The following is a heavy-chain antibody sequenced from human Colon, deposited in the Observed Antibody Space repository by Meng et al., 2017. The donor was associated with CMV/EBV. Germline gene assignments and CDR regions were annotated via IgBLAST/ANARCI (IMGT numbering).Heavy chain of an antibody. J-gene: IGHJ4*02. V-gene: IGHV4-34*01. CDR1: GGSFSPYY. Sequence: QVQQQQGGAGLLKPSETLSLTCALYGGSFSPYYWSWIRQSPGKGLEWIAEIDHTGSTNYNPSLKSRVTISIDTSNSHFSLNLTSATAADTAVYYCARGGGTPIRGVLPFDFWGQGTLVTVSS. CDR3: ARGGGTPIRGVLPFDF. CDR2: IDHTGST. D-gene: IGHD3-10*01.